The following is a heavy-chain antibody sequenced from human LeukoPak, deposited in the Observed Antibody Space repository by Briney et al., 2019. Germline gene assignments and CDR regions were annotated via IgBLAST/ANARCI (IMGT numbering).Heavy chain of an antibody. J-gene: IGHJ6*02. CDR3: AKDTSIAVAGTAFYGMDV. CDR1: GFTFDDYA. D-gene: IGHD6-19*01. Sequence: GRSLRLSCAASGFTFDDYAMHWVRQAPGKGLEWVSGISWNSGSIGYADSVKGRFTISRDNAKNSLYLQMNSLRAEDTALYYCAKDTSIAVAGTAFYGMDVWGRGTTVTVSS. CDR2: ISWNSGSI. V-gene: IGHV3-9*01.